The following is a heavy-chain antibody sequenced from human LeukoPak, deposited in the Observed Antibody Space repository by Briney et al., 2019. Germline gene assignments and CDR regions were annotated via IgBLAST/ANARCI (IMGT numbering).Heavy chain of an antibody. CDR1: GFTFSSYG. D-gene: IGHD2-15*01. Sequence: GGSLRLSCAASGFTFSSYGMHWVRQAPGKGLAWVALISYDGLNKYYADSVKGRFTISRDNSRNTLYLQMSSLRAEDTAVFYCARGHCSGGSCYSFRGTDSDASDIWGQGTMVTVSS. CDR3: ARGHCSGGSCYSFRGTDSDASDI. CDR2: ISYDGLNK. J-gene: IGHJ3*02. V-gene: IGHV3-30*03.